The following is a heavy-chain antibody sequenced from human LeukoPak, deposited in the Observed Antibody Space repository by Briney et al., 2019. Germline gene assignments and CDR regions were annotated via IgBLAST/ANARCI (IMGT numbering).Heavy chain of an antibody. V-gene: IGHV3-48*04. CDR3: ARGPPLFDP. J-gene: IGHJ5*02. Sequence: GGPLRLSCAASGFTFSSYTMNWVRQAPGKGLEWVSYIDLSGSTLYYVDSVKGRFTISRDNAKNSLYLQMNSLRAEDTAVYYCARGPPLFDPWGQGTLVAVSS. CDR2: IDLSGSTL. CDR1: GFTFSSYT.